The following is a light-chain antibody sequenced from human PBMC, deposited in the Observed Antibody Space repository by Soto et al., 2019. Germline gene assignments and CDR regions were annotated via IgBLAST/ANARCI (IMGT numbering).Light chain of an antibody. CDR2: AAS. V-gene: IGKV1-9*01. J-gene: IGKJ1*01. CDR3: QKLITYPQT. Sequence: DIQLTQSPSFLSASVGDRVTMTCRASQGISTYLAWYQQTPGKAPKLLIYAASTLQSGVPSRSSGSGSGPEFALAISSLQPEDFATYYCQKLITYPQTFGQGTKVDIK. CDR1: QGISTY.